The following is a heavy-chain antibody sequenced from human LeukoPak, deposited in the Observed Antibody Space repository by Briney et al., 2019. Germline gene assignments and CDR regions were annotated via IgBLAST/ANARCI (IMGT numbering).Heavy chain of an antibody. D-gene: IGHD6-19*01. CDR2: TFPGDSDT. J-gene: IGHJ4*02. CDR3: ARQRSIYSSGWIYIDS. Sequence: GESLQISCKGSGYNFTNYWIGWVRQVPGKGLEWMGITFPGDSDTRYSPSFQGQVTISADKSISTAYLQWSSLRASDTAMYYCARQRSIYSSGWIYIDSWGQGTLLTVSS. CDR1: GYNFTNYW. V-gene: IGHV5-51*01.